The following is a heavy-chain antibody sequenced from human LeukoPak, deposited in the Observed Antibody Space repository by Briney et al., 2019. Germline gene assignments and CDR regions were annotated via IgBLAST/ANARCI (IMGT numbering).Heavy chain of an antibody. D-gene: IGHD2-2*02. V-gene: IGHV7-4-1*02. CDR2: INTNTGNP. CDR1: GYTFTSYA. Sequence: ASVKVSCKASGYTFTSYAMNWVRQAPGQGLEWMGWINTNTGNPTYAQGFTGRFVFSLDTSVSTAYLQISSLKAEDTAVYYCASKYCSSTSCYTNSDYYYGMDVWGQGTTVTVSS. J-gene: IGHJ6*02. CDR3: ASKYCSSTSCYTNSDYYYGMDV.